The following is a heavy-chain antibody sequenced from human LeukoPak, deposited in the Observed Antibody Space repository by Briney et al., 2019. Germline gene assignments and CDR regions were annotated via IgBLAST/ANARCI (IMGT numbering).Heavy chain of an antibody. CDR2: ISNTGDFI. Sequence: GGSLRLSCAASGLTFSDEYMSWIRQAPGKGLEWVSYISNTGDFIAYADSVKGRFTISRDNSKNTLYLQMNSLRAEDTAVYYCAREAVVPFDYWGQGTLVTVSS. D-gene: IGHD6-19*01. CDR3: AREAVVPFDY. V-gene: IGHV3-11*04. CDR1: GLTFSDEY. J-gene: IGHJ4*02.